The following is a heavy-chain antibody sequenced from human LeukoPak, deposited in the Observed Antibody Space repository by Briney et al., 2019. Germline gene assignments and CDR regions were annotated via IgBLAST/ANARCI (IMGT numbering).Heavy chain of an antibody. J-gene: IGHJ4*02. Sequence: PSETLSLTCAVYGGSFSGYYWSWIRQPPGKGLEWIGEINHSGSTNYNPSLKSRVTISVDTSKNQFSLKLSSVTAAHTAIYYCARGACRGGSCYGDFDYWGRGTLVTVSS. CDR3: ARGACRGGSCYGDFDY. D-gene: IGHD2-15*01. V-gene: IGHV4-34*01. CDR1: GGSFSGYY. CDR2: INHSGST.